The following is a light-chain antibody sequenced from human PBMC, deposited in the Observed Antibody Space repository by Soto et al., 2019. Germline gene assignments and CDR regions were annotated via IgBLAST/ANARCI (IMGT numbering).Light chain of an antibody. CDR3: HQRSNWPPLT. CDR1: QSVGGY. J-gene: IGKJ4*01. CDR2: DAS. Sequence: EIVLTQSPATLSLSPGERATLSCRASQSVGGYLDWYQQKPGQAPRLLIYDASSRASGIPARFSGSGSGTAFTLTISSLEPEDLAVYYCHQRSNWPPLTFGGGTKVEIK. V-gene: IGKV3-11*01.